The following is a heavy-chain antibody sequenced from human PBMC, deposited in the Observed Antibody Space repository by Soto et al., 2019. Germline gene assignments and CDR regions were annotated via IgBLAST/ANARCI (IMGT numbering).Heavy chain of an antibody. J-gene: IGHJ5*02. Sequence: EVQLVESGGGLVRPGGSLRLSCAASGYTVTTNYMGWVRQAPGKGLEWVSVVYVNGNTYYADSVKGRFTISRDSSKNTLYLQMTSLRSVDTAMYYFARDYSHSGSYAPWFAPWCQGTLVTVSS. CDR3: ARDYSHSGSYAPWFAP. CDR2: VYVNGNT. CDR1: GYTVTTNY. V-gene: IGHV3-66*01. D-gene: IGHD3-10*01.